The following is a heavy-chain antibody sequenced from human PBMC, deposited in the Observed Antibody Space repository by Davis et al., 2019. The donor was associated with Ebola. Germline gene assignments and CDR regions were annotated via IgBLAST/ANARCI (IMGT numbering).Heavy chain of an antibody. J-gene: IGHJ6*02. V-gene: IGHV3-53*01. Sequence: PGGSLRLSCAASGFTVSSNYMSWVRQAPGKGLEWVSVIYSGGSTYYADSVKGRFTISRDNAKNTLYLQMNSLRAEDTAVYYCNSKGYYYYGMDVWGQGTTVTVSS. D-gene: IGHD4-11*01. CDR2: IYSGGST. CDR1: GFTVSSNY. CDR3: NSKGYYYYGMDV.